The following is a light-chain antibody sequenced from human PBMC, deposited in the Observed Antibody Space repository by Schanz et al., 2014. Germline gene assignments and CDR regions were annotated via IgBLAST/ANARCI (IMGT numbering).Light chain of an antibody. J-gene: IGKJ3*01. Sequence: EIVLTQSPGTLSLSPGERATLSCRASQSVWSTHLSWYQQRHGQAPRLLIYAASSRATGIPDRFSGSGSGTDFTLTISRLEPEDFAVYYCQQYGSSPFTFGPGTKVDIK. V-gene: IGKV3-20*01. CDR3: QQYGSSPFT. CDR1: QSVWSTH. CDR2: AAS.